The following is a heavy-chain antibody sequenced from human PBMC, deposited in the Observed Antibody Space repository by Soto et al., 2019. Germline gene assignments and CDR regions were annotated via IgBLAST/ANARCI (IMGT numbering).Heavy chain of an antibody. CDR1: GGTFSSYT. Sequence: QVQLVQSGAEVKKPGSSVKVSCKASGGTFSSYTISWVRQAPGQGLEWMGRIIPILGIANYAQKFQGRVTXXADKSTSTAYMELXXXXXXXXXXXXXXXXXXXXXYXGQGTLVTVSS. J-gene: IGHJ4*02. CDR3: XXXXXXXXY. V-gene: IGHV1-69*02. CDR2: IIPILGIA.